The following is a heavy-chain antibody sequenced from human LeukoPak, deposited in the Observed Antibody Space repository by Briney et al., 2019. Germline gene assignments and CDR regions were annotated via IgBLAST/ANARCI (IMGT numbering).Heavy chain of an antibody. J-gene: IGHJ3*02. CDR1: GYSFTSYW. V-gene: IGHV5-51*01. CDR2: IYPGDSDT. D-gene: IGHD5-12*01. CDR3: ARRVSAGWLRSGAFDI. Sequence: GESLKISGKGSGYSFTSYWIGWVGQMPGKGLEGMGIIYPGDSDTRYSPSFQGQVTISADKPISTAYLQWSSLKASDTAMYYCARRVSAGWLRSGAFDIWGQGTMVTVSS.